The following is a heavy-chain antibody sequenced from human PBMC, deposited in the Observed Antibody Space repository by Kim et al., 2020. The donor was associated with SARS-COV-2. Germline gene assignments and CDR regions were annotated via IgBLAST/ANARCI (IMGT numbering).Heavy chain of an antibody. D-gene: IGHD3-22*01. CDR3: AKSTDYDNSGYYYYFDY. CDR1: GFNFGNFG. V-gene: IGHV3-33*06. CDR2: IWYGGSKT. Sequence: GGSLRLSCAASGFNFGNFGMHWVRQAPGKGLEWLAVIWYGGSKTYYADSIKGRFTISRDNSKNTLYLQMNSLRVEDTAVYYCAKSTDYDNSGYYYYFDYWGQGTLVTVSS. J-gene: IGHJ4*02.